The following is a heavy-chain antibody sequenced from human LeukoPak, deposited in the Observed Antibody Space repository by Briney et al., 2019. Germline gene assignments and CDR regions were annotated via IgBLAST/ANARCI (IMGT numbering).Heavy chain of an antibody. CDR3: ARQIDGFGEFDYFDY. D-gene: IGHD3-10*01. CDR1: GGSISGYF. J-gene: IGHJ4*02. CDR2: IYTSGST. Sequence: PSETLSLTCTVSGGSISGYFWTWIRQPAGKGLEWIGRIYTSGSTNYDPSLNSRVTMSVDTSKNQFSLKLSSVTAADTAVYYCARQIDGFGEFDYFDYWGQGTLVTVSS. V-gene: IGHV4-4*07.